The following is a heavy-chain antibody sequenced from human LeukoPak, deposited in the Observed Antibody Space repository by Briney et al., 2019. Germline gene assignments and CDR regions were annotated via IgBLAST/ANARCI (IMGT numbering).Heavy chain of an antibody. J-gene: IGHJ4*02. CDR3: ARVGIAVAGFDY. Sequence: PSETLSLTCAVYGGSFSGYYWSWIRQPPGKGLEWIGEINHSGSTNYNPSLKSRVTISVDTSKNQFSLKLSSVTAADTAVYYCARVGIAVAGFDYWGQGTLATVSS. V-gene: IGHV4-34*01. CDR2: INHSGST. CDR1: GGSFSGYY. D-gene: IGHD6-19*01.